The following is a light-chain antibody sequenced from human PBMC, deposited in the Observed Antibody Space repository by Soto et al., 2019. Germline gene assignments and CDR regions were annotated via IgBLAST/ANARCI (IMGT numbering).Light chain of an antibody. CDR1: QSLSSSH. Sequence: EIVLTQAPGTLSLSPGERATLSCRASQSLSSSHLAWYQQKPGQAPRPLIYGASSMATGIPDRFSGSGSGISFTLPSSRLEPEVFAMYSCQQYDTSPRTFGHGTKVEI. V-gene: IGKV3-20*01. J-gene: IGKJ1*01. CDR3: QQYDTSPRT. CDR2: GAS.